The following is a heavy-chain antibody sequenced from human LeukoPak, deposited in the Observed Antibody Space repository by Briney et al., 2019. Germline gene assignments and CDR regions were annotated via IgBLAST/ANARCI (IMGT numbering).Heavy chain of an antibody. Sequence: SETLSLTCTVSGDSISSYYWSWIRQPPGKGLEWIGYIYYSGSTNYNPSLKSRVTISVDTSKNQFSLKLSSVTAADTAVYYCARAPYYYDSSGYYPFDYWGQGTLVTVSS. J-gene: IGHJ4*02. CDR1: GDSISSYY. CDR2: IYYSGST. V-gene: IGHV4-59*01. CDR3: ARAPYYYDSSGYYPFDY. D-gene: IGHD3-22*01.